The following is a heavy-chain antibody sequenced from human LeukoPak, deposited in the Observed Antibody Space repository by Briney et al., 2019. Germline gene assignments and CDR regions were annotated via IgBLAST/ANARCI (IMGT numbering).Heavy chain of an antibody. Sequence: SETLSLTCTVSGGSISSGGYYWSWIRQHPGKGLEWIGYIYYSGSTYYNPPLKSRVTISVDTSKNQFSLKLSSVTAADTAVYYCARVFGYSGYADYWGQGTLVTVSS. V-gene: IGHV4-31*03. CDR2: IYYSGST. D-gene: IGHD5-12*01. CDR3: ARVFGYSGYADY. CDR1: GGSISSGGYY. J-gene: IGHJ4*02.